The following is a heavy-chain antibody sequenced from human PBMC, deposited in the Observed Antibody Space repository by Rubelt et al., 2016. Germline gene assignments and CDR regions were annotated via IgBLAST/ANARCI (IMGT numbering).Heavy chain of an antibody. Sequence: LVESGGGLVQPGGSLRLFCAASGFTFRNYWMHWVRQVPGKGLVWVSRINNDGSSISYVDSVKGRFTMSRDNAKNSLYLQMNSLRAEDTAVYYCASQISSGWYGDDYWGQGTLVTVSS. D-gene: IGHD6-19*01. CDR1: GFTFRNYW. V-gene: IGHV3-74*01. CDR2: INNDGSSI. J-gene: IGHJ4*02. CDR3: ASQISSGWYGDDY.